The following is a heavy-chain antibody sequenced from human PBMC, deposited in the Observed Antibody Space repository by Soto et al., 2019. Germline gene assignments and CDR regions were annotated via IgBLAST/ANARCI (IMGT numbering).Heavy chain of an antibody. J-gene: IGHJ6*02. V-gene: IGHV3-30-3*01. CDR1: GFTFSSYA. D-gene: IGHD3-16*01. CDR3: ARKWGEYGMDV. Sequence: QVQLVESGGGVVQPGRSLRLSCAASGFTFSSYAMHWVRQAPGKGLEWVAVISYDGSNKYYADSVKGRFTISRDNSKNTLYLQMNSLGAEDTAVYYCARKWGEYGMDVWGQGTTVTVSS. CDR2: ISYDGSNK.